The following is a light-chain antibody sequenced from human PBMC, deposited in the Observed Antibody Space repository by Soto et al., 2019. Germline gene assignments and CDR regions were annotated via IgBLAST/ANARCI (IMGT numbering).Light chain of an antibody. Sequence: EFVLTQSPATLSFSPGERATLSSRASQRVSSYLAWYQQKPGQAPRLLIYDASNRATGIPARFSGSGSGTDFTLTISSLEPEDFAVYYCQQRSNWPRGTFGQGTKVEIK. CDR3: QQRSNWPRGT. V-gene: IGKV3-11*01. CDR1: QRVSSY. CDR2: DAS. J-gene: IGKJ1*01.